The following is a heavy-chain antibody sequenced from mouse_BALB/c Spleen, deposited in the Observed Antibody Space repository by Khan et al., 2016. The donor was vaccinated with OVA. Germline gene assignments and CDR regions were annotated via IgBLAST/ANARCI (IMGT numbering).Heavy chain of an antibody. CDR1: GFTFSSYS. Sequence: EVELVESGGGLVKPGGSLRLSCAASGFTFSSYSMYWVRQTPEKRLEWVATITSGGSYTYYPDSVQGRFTIPRDTAKNTLYLQMSSLKSEGADIYYCTRDRNYYGSSFYFYYWGQGTTLTVSS. V-gene: IGHV5-6-4*01. CDR3: TRDRNYYGSSFYFYY. J-gene: IGHJ2*01. CDR2: ITSGGSYT. D-gene: IGHD1-1*01.